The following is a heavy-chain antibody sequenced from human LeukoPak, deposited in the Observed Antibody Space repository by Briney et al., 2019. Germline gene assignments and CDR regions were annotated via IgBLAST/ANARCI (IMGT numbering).Heavy chain of an antibody. J-gene: IGHJ4*02. CDR3: ARHVQDYDSSGYTEGFDY. CDR2: ISAYNGNT. CDR1: GYTFTSYG. D-gene: IGHD3-22*01. Sequence: ASVKVSCKASGYTFTSYGISWVRQAPGQGLEWMGWISAYNGNTNYAQKLQGRVTMTTDTSTSTAYVELRSLRSDDTAVYYCARHVQDYDSSGYTEGFDYWGQGTLVTVSS. V-gene: IGHV1-18*01.